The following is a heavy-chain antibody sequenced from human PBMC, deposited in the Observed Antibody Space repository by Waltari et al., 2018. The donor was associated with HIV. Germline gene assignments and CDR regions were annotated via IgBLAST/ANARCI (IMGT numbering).Heavy chain of an antibody. J-gene: IGHJ4*02. V-gene: IGHV1-69*04. Sequence: QFPLVQSGAEVKKTGHSVKVSCKAYGGLFFIYAFTWVRQAPGQGLEWMGRVVPVLNSATYAEKFRGRVTITADKSTSTAYMEMSGLRSEDTAVYFCARVPYSSGWYGDNIDYWGQGTLVIVSS. CDR2: VVPVLNSA. CDR3: ARVPYSSGWYGDNIDY. D-gene: IGHD6-19*01. CDR1: GGLFFIYA.